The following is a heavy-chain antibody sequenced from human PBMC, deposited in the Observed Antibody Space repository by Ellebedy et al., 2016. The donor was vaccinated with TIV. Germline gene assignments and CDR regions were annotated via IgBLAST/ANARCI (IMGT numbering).Heavy chain of an antibody. V-gene: IGHV4-4*02. D-gene: IGHD1-7*01. CDR1: GGSISSSNW. Sequence: GSLRLSXAVSGGSISSSNWWSWVRQPPGKGLEWIGEIYHSGSTNYNPSLKSRVTISVDKSKNQFSLKLSSVTAADTAVYYCARDSLGITGTTGDWFDPWGQGTLVTVSS. J-gene: IGHJ5*02. CDR2: IYHSGST. CDR3: ARDSLGITGTTGDWFDP.